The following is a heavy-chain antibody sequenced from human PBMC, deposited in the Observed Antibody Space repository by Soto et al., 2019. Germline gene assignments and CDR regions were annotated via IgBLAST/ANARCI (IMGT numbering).Heavy chain of an antibody. Sequence: QVQLVQSGAEVKKPGASVNVSCKASGYSFHTYAISWVRQAPGQGLEWVGWISGYNGNTNYAQKFQGRVTLTTDTSTKTAFMELRSLTGDDTAVYYCAREYGMDVWGQGTTVPVSS. CDR1: GYSFHTYA. J-gene: IGHJ6*02. CDR2: ISGYNGNT. V-gene: IGHV1-18*01. CDR3: AREYGMDV.